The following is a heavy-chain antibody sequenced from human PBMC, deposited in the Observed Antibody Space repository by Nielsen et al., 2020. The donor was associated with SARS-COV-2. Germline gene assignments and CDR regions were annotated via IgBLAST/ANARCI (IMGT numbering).Heavy chain of an antibody. J-gene: IGHJ6*02. CDR1: GYTFTSYA. D-gene: IGHD5-18*01. CDR3: ARRIQLWPEYYYYGMDV. Sequence: ASVKVSCKASGYTFTSYAMHWVRQAPGQRLEWMGWISAYNGNTNYAQKLQGRVTMTTDTSTSTAYMELRSLRSDDTAVYYCARRIQLWPEYYYYGMDVWGQGTTVTVSS. V-gene: IGHV1-18*01. CDR2: ISAYNGNT.